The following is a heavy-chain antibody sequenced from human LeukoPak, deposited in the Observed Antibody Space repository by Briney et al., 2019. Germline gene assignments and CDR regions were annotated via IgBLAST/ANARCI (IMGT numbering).Heavy chain of an antibody. V-gene: IGHV3-23*01. CDR3: AKDQASYGLEEDAFDI. J-gene: IGHJ3*02. D-gene: IGHD5-18*01. CDR2: ISGSGGST. CDR1: GFTFSSYA. Sequence: PGGSLRLSCAASGFTFSSYAMNWVRQAPGKGLEWVSAISGSGGSTYYADSVKGRFTISRDNSKNTLYLQMNSLRAEDTAVYYCAKDQASYGLEEDAFDIWGQGTMVTVSS.